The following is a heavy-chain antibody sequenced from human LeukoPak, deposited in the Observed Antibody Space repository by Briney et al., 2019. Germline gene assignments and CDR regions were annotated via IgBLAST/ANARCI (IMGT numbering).Heavy chain of an antibody. V-gene: IGHV1-24*01. CDR3: ATSRILGQQLVPLYGMDV. CDR1: GYTLTELS. CDR2: FDPEDGET. J-gene: IGHJ6*02. Sequence: ASVKVSCKVSGYTLTELSMHWVRQAPGKGLEWMGGFDPEDGETIYAQKFQGRVTMTEDTSTDTAYMELSSLRSEDTAVYYCATSRILGQQLVPLYGMDVWGQGTTVTVS. D-gene: IGHD6-13*01.